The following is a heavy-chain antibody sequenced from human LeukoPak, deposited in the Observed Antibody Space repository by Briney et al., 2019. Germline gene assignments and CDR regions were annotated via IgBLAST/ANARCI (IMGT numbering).Heavy chain of an antibody. D-gene: IGHD3-10*01. Sequence: ASVKVSRKASGYTFTGYYMHWVRQAPGQGVEWMGWINPNSGDTKFAQKFQGRVTMTRDTSISTAYMEVSRLRSDDTAVYYCVGDLPRQHMLQGGWGQGTLVTVSS. J-gene: IGHJ4*02. V-gene: IGHV1-2*02. CDR2: INPNSGDT. CDR3: VGDLPRQHMLQGG. CDR1: GYTFTGYY.